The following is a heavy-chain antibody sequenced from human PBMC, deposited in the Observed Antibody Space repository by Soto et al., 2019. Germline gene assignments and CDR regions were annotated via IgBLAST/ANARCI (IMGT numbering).Heavy chain of an antibody. D-gene: IGHD3-10*01. CDR2: IYSGGST. J-gene: IGHJ3*02. V-gene: IGHV3-66*01. CDR1: GFTVSSNY. Sequence: GGSLRLSCAASGFTVSSNYMSWVRQAPGKGLEWVSVIYSGGSTYYADSVKGRFTISRDNSKNTLYLQMNSLRAEDTAVYYCARAITMVRGVIMTDAFDIWGQGTMVTVSS. CDR3: ARAITMVRGVIMTDAFDI.